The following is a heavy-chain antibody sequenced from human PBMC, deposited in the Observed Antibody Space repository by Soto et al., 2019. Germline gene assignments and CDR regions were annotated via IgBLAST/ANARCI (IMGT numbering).Heavy chain of an antibody. D-gene: IGHD2-2*01. CDR2: INHSGST. Sequence: PSETLSLTCAVYGGSFSGYYWSWIRQPPGKGLEWIGEINHSGSTNYNPSLKSRVTISVDTSKNQFSLKLSSVTAADTAVYYCARGRDRYASMGYYYYYYGMDVWGQGTTVTVSS. CDR3: ARGRDRYASMGYYYYYYGMDV. CDR1: GGSFSGYY. V-gene: IGHV4-34*01. J-gene: IGHJ6*02.